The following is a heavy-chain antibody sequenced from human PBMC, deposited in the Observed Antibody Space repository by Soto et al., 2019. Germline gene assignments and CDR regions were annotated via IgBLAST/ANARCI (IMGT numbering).Heavy chain of an antibody. Sequence: GGSLRLSCAASGFTFSSYAMSWVRQAPGKGLEWVSAISGSGGSTYYADSVKGRFTNSRDNSKNTLYLQMNSLRAEDTAVYYCAKDGIGVGRMVSYYFDYWGQGTLVTVSS. CDR2: ISGSGGST. J-gene: IGHJ4*02. CDR3: AKDGIGVGRMVSYYFDY. V-gene: IGHV3-23*01. D-gene: IGHD2-8*01. CDR1: GFTFSSYA.